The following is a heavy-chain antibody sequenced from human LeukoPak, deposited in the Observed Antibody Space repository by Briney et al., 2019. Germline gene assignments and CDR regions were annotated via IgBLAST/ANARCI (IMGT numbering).Heavy chain of an antibody. CDR1: GGSISSYY. J-gene: IGHJ4*02. CDR2: IYTSGST. Sequence: SETLSLTCTVSGGSISSYYWSWIRQPAGKGLEWIGRIYTSGSTNYNPSLKSRVTMSVDTSKHQFSLKLSSVTAADTAVYYRARRRDGYNWYYFDYWGQGTLVTVSS. CDR3: ARRRDGYNWYYFDY. V-gene: IGHV4-4*07. D-gene: IGHD5-24*01.